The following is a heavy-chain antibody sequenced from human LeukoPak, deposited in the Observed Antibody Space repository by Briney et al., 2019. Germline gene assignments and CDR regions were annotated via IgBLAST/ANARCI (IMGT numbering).Heavy chain of an antibody. CDR3: ARVERYGSGSYSLDY. V-gene: IGHV3-20*04. Sequence: PGGSLRLSCAASGFTFDDYGMSWVRQAPGKGLEWVSGINWNGGSTGYADSVKGRFTISRDNAKNSLYLQMNSLRAEDTAVYYCARVERYGSGSYSLDYWGQGTLVTVSS. D-gene: IGHD3-10*01. CDR2: INWNGGST. CDR1: GFTFDDYG. J-gene: IGHJ4*02.